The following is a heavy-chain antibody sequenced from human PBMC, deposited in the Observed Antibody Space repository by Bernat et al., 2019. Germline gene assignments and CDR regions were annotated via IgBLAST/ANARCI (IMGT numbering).Heavy chain of an antibody. J-gene: IGHJ6*02. CDR2: ISYDGSNK. D-gene: IGHD3-10*01. CDR3: ARHYGSPGSMDV. V-gene: IGHV3-30*01. Sequence: QVQLVESGGGVVQPGRSLRLSCAASGFTFSSYAMHWVRQAPGKGLEWVAVISYDGSNKYYADSVKGRFTISRDNSKNTLYLQMNSLGTEDTAVYYCARHYGSPGSMDVWGQGTTVTVSS. CDR1: GFTFSSYA.